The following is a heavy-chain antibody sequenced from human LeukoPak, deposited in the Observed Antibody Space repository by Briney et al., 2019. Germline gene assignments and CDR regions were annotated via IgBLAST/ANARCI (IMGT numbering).Heavy chain of an antibody. J-gene: IGHJ4*02. V-gene: IGHV3-21*01. CDR2: ISSSSSYI. CDR3: AREPMTGIDY. Sequence: PGGSLRLSXAASGFTFSSYSMNWVRQAPGKGLEWVSSISSSSSYIYYADSVKGRFTISRDNAKNSLYLQMNSLRAEDTAVYYCAREPMTGIDYWGQGTLVTVSS. D-gene: IGHD1-1*01. CDR1: GFTFSSYS.